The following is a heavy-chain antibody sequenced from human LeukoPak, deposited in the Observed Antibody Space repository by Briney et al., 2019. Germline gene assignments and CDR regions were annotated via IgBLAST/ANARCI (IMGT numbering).Heavy chain of an antibody. Sequence: SETLSLTCTVSGYSISSGYYWGWIRQPPGKGLEWIGSIYHSGSTYYNPSLKSRVTISVDTSKNQFSLKLSSVTAADTAVYFCARDGAYFDSSGYYLSYWGQGTLVTVSS. D-gene: IGHD3-22*01. V-gene: IGHV4-38-2*02. CDR3: ARDGAYFDSSGYYLSY. J-gene: IGHJ4*02. CDR1: GYSISSGYY. CDR2: IYHSGST.